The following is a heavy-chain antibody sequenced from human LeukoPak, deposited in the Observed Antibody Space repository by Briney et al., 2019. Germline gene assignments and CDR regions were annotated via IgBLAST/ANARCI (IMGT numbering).Heavy chain of an antibody. Sequence: SESLSLTCAVSGGSFSGYYWSWVRQPPGKGLEWIGEINDSGSTNHNPCLKSRVTISVDTSENQISLKLGSVTAADTAVYDCAIISPNSKHYFDYWGQGTLVTVSS. D-gene: IGHD4-11*01. V-gene: IGHV4-34*01. J-gene: IGHJ4*02. CDR1: GGSFSGYY. CDR3: AIISPNSKHYFDY. CDR2: INDSGST.